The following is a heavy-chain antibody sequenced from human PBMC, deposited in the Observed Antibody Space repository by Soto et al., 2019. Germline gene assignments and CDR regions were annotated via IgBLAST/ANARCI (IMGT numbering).Heavy chain of an antibody. J-gene: IGHJ6*02. CDR1: GYTFTTYG. Sequence: QGQLVQSGAEVKQPGASVKVSCKASGYTFTTYGISWVRQAPGQGLEWMGWISGYNGDTNYAQKFQGRVTMTIDRSTSTAYLEVRSLTSDETAVYYCARNGQPPYYYYGMDVWGQGTTVTVAS. V-gene: IGHV1-18*01. CDR2: ISGYNGDT. D-gene: IGHD2-8*01. CDR3: ARNGQPPYYYYGMDV.